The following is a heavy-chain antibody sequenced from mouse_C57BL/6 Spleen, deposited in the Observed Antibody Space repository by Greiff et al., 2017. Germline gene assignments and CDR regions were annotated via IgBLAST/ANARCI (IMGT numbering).Heavy chain of an antibody. CDR1: GYTFTSYW. V-gene: IGHV1-50*01. D-gene: IGHD2-5*01. CDR2: IDPSDSYT. Sequence: VQLQQPGAELVKPGASVKLSCKASGYTFTSYWMQWVNQRPGQGLEWIGEIDPSDSYTNYNQKFKGKATLTVDTSSSTAYMQLSSLTAEDSAVYYCARWSNYEGDYWGQGTTLTVSS. CDR3: ARWSNYEGDY. J-gene: IGHJ2*01.